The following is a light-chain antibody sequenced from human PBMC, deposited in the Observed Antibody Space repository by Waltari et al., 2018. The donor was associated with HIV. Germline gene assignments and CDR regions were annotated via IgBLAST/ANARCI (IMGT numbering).Light chain of an antibody. J-gene: IGKJ1*01. CDR3: QQYINWPHT. V-gene: IGKV3-15*01. CDR1: QSVSSN. Sequence: EIVMTQSPATLSVSPGERATLSYRASQSVSSNLAWYQQKPGQAPRLLIYGASTRATGIPARFSGSGSGTEFTLTVSSLQSEDFAVYYCQQYINWPHTFGQGTKVEIK. CDR2: GAS.